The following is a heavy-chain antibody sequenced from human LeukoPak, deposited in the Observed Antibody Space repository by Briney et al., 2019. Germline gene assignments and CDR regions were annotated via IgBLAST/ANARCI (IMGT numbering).Heavy chain of an antibody. J-gene: IGHJ6*03. V-gene: IGHV3-23*01. CDR3: ARDPGYYGSGSYYLYYMDV. CDR1: GFTFSNYG. CDR2: ISSSGGST. D-gene: IGHD3-10*01. Sequence: GGSLRLSCAASGFTFSNYGMSWVRQAPGKGLEWVSTISSSGGSTYYADSVKGRFTISRDNSKNTLYLQMNSLRAEDTAVYYCARDPGYYGSGSYYLYYMDVWGKGTTVTISS.